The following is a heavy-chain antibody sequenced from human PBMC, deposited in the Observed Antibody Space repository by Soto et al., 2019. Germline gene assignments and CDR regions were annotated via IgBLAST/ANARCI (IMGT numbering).Heavy chain of an antibody. CDR3: ASPATAARTHLNFSGIHARGQGTTLTIDS. CDR1: GFTFRTYW. D-gene: IGHD2-2*01. CDR2: IDSDGRST. V-gene: IGHV3-74*01. J-gene: IGHJ5*01. Sequence: EVQLVESGGGVVQPGGSLRLCCAASGFTFRTYWMHWVRQVPWKGLFWVSRIDSDGRSTYYADSVKGRFTISRDNAKTTVYLQMTSLRTAEKSVYYCASPATAARTHLNFSGIHARGQGTTLTIDS.